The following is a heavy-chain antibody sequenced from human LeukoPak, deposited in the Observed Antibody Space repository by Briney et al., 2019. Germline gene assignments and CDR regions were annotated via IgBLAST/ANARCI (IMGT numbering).Heavy chain of an antibody. D-gene: IGHD5-24*01. CDR1: GGTFSSYA. J-gene: IGHJ4*02. V-gene: IGHV1-69*13. CDR2: IIPIFGTA. CDR3: ARSEGEMATTPFGYFDY. Sequence: SVKVSCKASGGTFSSYAISWVRQAPGQGLEWMGGIIPIFGTANYAQKFQGRVTITADESTSTAYMELCSLRSEDTAVYYCARSEGEMATTPFGYFDYWGQGTLVTVSS.